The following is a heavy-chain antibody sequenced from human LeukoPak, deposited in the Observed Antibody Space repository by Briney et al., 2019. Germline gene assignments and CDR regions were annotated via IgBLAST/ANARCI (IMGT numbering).Heavy chain of an antibody. D-gene: IGHD3-22*01. Sequence: LGASVKVSCKASGYTFTGYYMHWVRLAPGQGLEWMGWINPNSGGTNYAQKFQGRVTMTRDTSISTAYMELSRLRSDDTAVYYCARATYYCDSSGRYFDYWGQGTLVTVSS. CDR2: INPNSGGT. V-gene: IGHV1-2*02. J-gene: IGHJ4*02. CDR3: ARATYYCDSSGRYFDY. CDR1: GYTFTGYY.